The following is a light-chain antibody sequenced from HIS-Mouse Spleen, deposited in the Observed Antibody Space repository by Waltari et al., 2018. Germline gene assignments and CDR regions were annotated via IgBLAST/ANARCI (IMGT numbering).Light chain of an antibody. V-gene: IGKV1-39*01. CDR3: QQSYSTPYT. Sequence: DIQMTQSPSSLSASVGDRVTITCRASQSISSYLNWYQQTPGKAPKLLIYAASRLQSGVPSRFSGSGSGTDFTLTISSLQPEDFATYYCQQSYSTPYTFGQGTKLEIK. CDR2: AAS. CDR1: QSISSY. J-gene: IGKJ2*01.